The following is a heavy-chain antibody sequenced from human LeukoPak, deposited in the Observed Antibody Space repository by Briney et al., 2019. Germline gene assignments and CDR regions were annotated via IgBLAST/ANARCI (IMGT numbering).Heavy chain of an antibody. D-gene: IGHD3-22*01. CDR1: GFTFGDYA. V-gene: IGHV3-49*04. J-gene: IGHJ4*02. Sequence: GGSLRLSCTASGFTFGDYAMSWVRQAPGKGLEWVGFIRSKAYGGTTEYAASVKGRFTISRDDSKSIAYLQMNSLKTEDTAVYYCTRHPNYYDSSGYLGYFDYWGQGTLVTVSS. CDR2: IRSKAYGGTT. CDR3: TRHPNYYDSSGYLGYFDY.